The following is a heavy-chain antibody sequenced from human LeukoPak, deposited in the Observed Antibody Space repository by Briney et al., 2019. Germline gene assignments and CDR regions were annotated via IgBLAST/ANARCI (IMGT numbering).Heavy chain of an antibody. J-gene: IGHJ6*03. D-gene: IGHD4-23*01. V-gene: IGHV3-9*01. Sequence: GGSLRLSCAASGFTFDDYAMHWVRQAPGKGLEWVSGISWNSGSIGYADSVKGRFTISRDNAKNSLYLQMNSLRAEDTALYYCAKVYLRWSSYYYYYMDVWGKGTTVTISS. CDR1: GFTFDDYA. CDR3: AKVYLRWSSYYYYYMDV. CDR2: ISWNSGSI.